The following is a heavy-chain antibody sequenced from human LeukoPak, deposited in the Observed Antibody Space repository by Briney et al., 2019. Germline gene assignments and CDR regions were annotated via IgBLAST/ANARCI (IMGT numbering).Heavy chain of an antibody. V-gene: IGHV1-69-2*01. CDR3: ATRGVVPAIPLAY. CDR1: GYTFTDYY. CDR2: VDPEDGET. J-gene: IGHJ4*02. Sequence: ASVKISCKVSGYTFTDYYMHWVQQAPGKGLEWMGLVDPEDGETIYAEKFQGRVTIPADTSTDTAYMELSSLRSEDTAVYYCATRGVVPAIPLAYWGQGTLVTVSS. D-gene: IGHD2-2*01.